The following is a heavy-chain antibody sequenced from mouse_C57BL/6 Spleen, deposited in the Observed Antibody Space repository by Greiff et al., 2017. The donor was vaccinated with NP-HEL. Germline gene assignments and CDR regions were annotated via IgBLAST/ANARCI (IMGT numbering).Heavy chain of an antibody. V-gene: IGHV1-55*01. CDR1: GYTFPSYW. CDR3: ARMRHDYDGDDY. Sequence: QVQLKQPGAELVKPGASVKMSCKASGYTFPSYWITWVKQRPGQGLAWIGDIYPGSGSTNYNEKFKSKATLTVDTSSSTAYMQLSSLTSEDSAVYYCARMRHDYDGDDYWGQGTTLTVSS. J-gene: IGHJ2*01. CDR2: IYPGSGST. D-gene: IGHD2-4*01.